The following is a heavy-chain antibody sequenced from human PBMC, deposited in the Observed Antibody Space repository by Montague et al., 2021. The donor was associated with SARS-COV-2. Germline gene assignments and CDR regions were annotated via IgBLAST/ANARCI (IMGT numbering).Heavy chain of an antibody. D-gene: IGHD1-26*01. V-gene: IGHV4-39*01. J-gene: IGHJ4*02. CDR1: GGSISSSRCF. Sequence: SETLSLTCTVYGGSISSSRCFWGRLRPPPGKGLDWKRSNSFSASTYPYLSLRSPVSIAIATNKYQLSLKPGSATAADTAVYYCERPNSGRCYYFDYWGQGTLVTASS. CDR3: ERPNSGRCYYFDY. CDR2: NSFSAST.